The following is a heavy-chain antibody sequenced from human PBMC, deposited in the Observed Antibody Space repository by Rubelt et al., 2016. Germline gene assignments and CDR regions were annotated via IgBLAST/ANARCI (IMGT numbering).Heavy chain of an antibody. J-gene: IGHJ4*02. D-gene: IGHD4-23*01. Sequence: GLEWIGYIYHSGSTYYNPSLKSRVTISVDTSKNQFSLKLSSVTAADTAVYYCARIGEGYGGNPGYYFDYWGQGTLVTVSS. CDR2: IYHSGST. V-gene: IGHV4-30-2*04. CDR3: ARIGEGYGGNPGYYFDY.